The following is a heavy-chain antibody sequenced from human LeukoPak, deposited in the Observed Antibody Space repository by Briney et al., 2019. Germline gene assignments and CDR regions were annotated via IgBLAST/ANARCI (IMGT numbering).Heavy chain of an antibody. CDR2: IRGKAFGGTT. CDR3: SRANYSSGWYALLFDY. CDR1: GFTFGDSA. D-gene: IGHD6-19*01. Sequence: GRSLRLSCTGSGFTFGDSAMSWFRQAPGKGLEWVGFIRGKAFGGTTELAASVKGRFTISRDDSKGFAYLQMNGLKSEDTAVYYCSRANYSSGWYALLFDYWGQGTLVTVSS. V-gene: IGHV3-49*03. J-gene: IGHJ4*02.